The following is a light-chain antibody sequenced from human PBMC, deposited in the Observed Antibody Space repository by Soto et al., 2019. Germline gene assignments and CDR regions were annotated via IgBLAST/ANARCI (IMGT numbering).Light chain of an antibody. CDR2: GAS. Sequence: EIVVTQSPVTLSLSPGERATLSCRASQSIDSNYLSWYQQKPGQAPRLIISGASTRATGTPARFSGIVSGTDGTITISSLKNEDGSVYDGQQEYNLTFTFGQGTRLEIK. CDR3: QQEYNLTFT. J-gene: IGKJ5*01. CDR1: QSIDSNY. V-gene: IGKV3D-7*01.